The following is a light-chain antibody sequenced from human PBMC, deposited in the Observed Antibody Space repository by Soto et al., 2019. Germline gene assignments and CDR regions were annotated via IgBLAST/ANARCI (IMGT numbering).Light chain of an antibody. V-gene: IGLV2-14*03. J-gene: IGLJ2*01. CDR2: DVS. Sequence: QSALTQPASVSGSPGQSITISCTGTSSDVGGYNYVSWYQRRPGNAPKLMIYDVSNRPSGVSNRFSGSKSGNTASLTISGLQADDEADYYCSSYTSSSAPVLFGGGTKLTVL. CDR1: SSDVGGYNY. CDR3: SSYTSSSAPVL.